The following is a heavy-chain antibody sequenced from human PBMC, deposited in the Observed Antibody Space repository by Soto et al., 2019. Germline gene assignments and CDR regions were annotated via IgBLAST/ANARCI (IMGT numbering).Heavy chain of an antibody. Sequence: SGPTLVNPTQTLTLTCTFSGFSLSTSGVGVGWIRQPPGKALEWLALIYWDDDKRYSPILKSRLTITKDTSKNQVVLTMTNMDPVDTATYYCAHRDGNMVRGVISFDYWGQRTLVTVSS. CDR2: IYWDDDK. V-gene: IGHV2-5*02. CDR3: AHRDGNMVRGVISFDY. CDR1: GFSLSTSGVG. D-gene: IGHD3-10*01. J-gene: IGHJ4*02.